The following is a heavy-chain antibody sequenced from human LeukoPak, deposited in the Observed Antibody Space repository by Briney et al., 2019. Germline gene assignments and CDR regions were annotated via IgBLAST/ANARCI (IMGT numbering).Heavy chain of an antibody. CDR1: GFTLSSYW. J-gene: IGHJ3*02. V-gene: IGHV3-7*01. CDR3: VRVVAAAGHYAFDI. Sequence: GSLRLSCAAPGFTLSSYWMSWVRQAPGKGPEWVANIKQDGSEKYYVDSVKGRFTISRDNAKNSLYLQMNSLRAEDAAVYYRVRVVAAAGHYAFDIWGQGTMVTVSS. D-gene: IGHD6-13*01. CDR2: IKQDGSEK.